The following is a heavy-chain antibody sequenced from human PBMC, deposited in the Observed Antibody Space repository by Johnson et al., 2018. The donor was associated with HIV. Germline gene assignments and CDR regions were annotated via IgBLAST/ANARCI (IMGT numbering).Heavy chain of an antibody. V-gene: IGHV3-30-3*01. Sequence: QVQLVESGGGVVQPGRSLRLSCAPSGFTFSSYAMHWVRQAPGKGLEWVAVISYDGNIKYYADSVKGRFTISRDNSKNTLYLQMNSLRAEDTAVYYCARAGYYYDSSGIFIPHDAFDIWGQGTMVTVSS. CDR1: GFTFSSYA. D-gene: IGHD3-22*01. CDR3: ARAGYYYDSSGIFIPHDAFDI. CDR2: ISYDGNIK. J-gene: IGHJ3*02.